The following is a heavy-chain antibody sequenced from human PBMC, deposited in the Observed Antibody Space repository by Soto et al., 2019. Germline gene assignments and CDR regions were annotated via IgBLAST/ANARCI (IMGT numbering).Heavy chain of an antibody. V-gene: IGHV1-3*01. D-gene: IGHD3-3*01. CDR3: ARAPSITIFGVVPDLYYFDY. J-gene: IGHJ4*02. CDR1: GYRFTRYV. Sequence: ASVKVSCKASGYRFTRYVMHWVRQAPGQRLEWMAWINPGNGNTVYSQKFHGRVTITRDTSASTAYLELSSLTSEDTAVYYCARAPSITIFGVVPDLYYFDYWGQGTLVTVSS. CDR2: INPGNGNT.